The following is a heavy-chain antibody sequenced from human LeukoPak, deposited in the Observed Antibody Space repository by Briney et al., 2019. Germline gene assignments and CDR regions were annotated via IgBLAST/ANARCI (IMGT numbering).Heavy chain of an antibody. J-gene: IGHJ4*02. V-gene: IGHV1-2*02. Sequence: ASVKVSRKASGYTFTGYYMHWVRQAPGQGLEWMGWINPNSGGTNYAQKFQGRVTMTRDTSISTAYMELSRLRSDDTAVYYCARLHCSSTSCYGDFDYWGQGTLVTVSS. CDR2: INPNSGGT. CDR3: ARLHCSSTSCYGDFDY. D-gene: IGHD2-2*01. CDR1: GYTFTGYY.